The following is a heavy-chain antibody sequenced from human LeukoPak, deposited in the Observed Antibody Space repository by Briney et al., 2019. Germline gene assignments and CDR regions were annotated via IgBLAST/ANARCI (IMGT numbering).Heavy chain of an antibody. CDR3: AREEGNDAFDI. V-gene: IGHV4-39*07. Sequence: SETLSLTCSVSGDSITGYYWGWIRQPPGKGLEWIGNIYYTGNTYYNPSLKSRVTISVDTSKNQFSLKLSSVTAADTAVYYCAREEGNDAFDIWGQGTMVTVSS. J-gene: IGHJ3*02. CDR2: IYYTGNT. CDR1: GDSITGYY.